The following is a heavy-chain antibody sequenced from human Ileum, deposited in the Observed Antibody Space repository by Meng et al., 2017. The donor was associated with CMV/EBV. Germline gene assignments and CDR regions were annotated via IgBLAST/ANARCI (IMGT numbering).Heavy chain of an antibody. J-gene: IGHJ6*02. V-gene: IGHV3-53*01. CDR2: ISVSGNT. CDR1: GFTVSSDY. D-gene: IGHD1-1*01. CDR3: VRGNHWNPGGLDA. Sequence: GGSLRLSCAASGFTVSSDYMGWVRQALGKGLAWVSLISVSGNTYYSDSVKGRFTISRDNSKNTLCLRMDRLRVEDTAVYSCVRGNHWNPGGLDAWGQGTTVTVSS.